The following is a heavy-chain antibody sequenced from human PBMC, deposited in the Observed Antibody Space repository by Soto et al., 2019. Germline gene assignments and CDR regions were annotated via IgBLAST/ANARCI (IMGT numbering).Heavy chain of an antibody. V-gene: IGHV3-30-3*01. CDR2: ISYDGSNK. CDR3: ARDPPYDSNYYYYYGMDV. J-gene: IGHJ6*02. CDR1: GFTFSSYA. D-gene: IGHD3-22*01. Sequence: QVQLVESGGGVVQSGRSLRLSCAASGFTFSSYAMHWVRQTPGKGLEWVSFISYDGSNKYYADSVKGRFTISRDNSKNTLSLQMNSLRAEDTAVYYCARDPPYDSNYYYYYGMDVWGQGTTVTVSS.